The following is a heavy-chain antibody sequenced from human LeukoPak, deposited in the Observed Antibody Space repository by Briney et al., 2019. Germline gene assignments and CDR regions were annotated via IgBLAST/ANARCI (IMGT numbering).Heavy chain of an antibody. CDR3: ARGGSDTAMAHDY. Sequence: PGGSLRLSCAASGFTFSSFWMHWVRQAPGKGLVWVSRINRGGTSTSYADSVKGRFTISRDNAKNTLYLQMNSLSAEDTAVYFCARGGSDTAMAHDYWGQGTLVTVSS. CDR1: GFTFSSFW. J-gene: IGHJ4*02. CDR2: INRGGTST. V-gene: IGHV3-74*01. D-gene: IGHD5-18*01.